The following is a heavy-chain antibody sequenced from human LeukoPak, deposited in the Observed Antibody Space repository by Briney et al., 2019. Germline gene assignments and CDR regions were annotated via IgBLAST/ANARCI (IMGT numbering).Heavy chain of an antibody. Sequence: GGSLRLSCAASGFTFSSYWMSWVRQAPGKGLEWVANIKQDGSEKYYVDSVKGRFTISRDNAKNSLYLQMNSLRAEDTAVYYCARGWERGASGWYNGDYYFDYWGQGALVTVSS. D-gene: IGHD6-19*01. CDR2: IKQDGSEK. J-gene: IGHJ4*02. CDR3: ARGWERGASGWYNGDYYFDY. V-gene: IGHV3-7*01. CDR1: GFTFSSYW.